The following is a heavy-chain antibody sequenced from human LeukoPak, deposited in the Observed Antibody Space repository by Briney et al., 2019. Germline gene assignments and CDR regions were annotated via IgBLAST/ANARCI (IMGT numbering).Heavy chain of an antibody. CDR1: GFTFSSYW. Sequence: AGGSLRLSCAASGFTFSSYWMQWVRQAPGKGLVRVSRINSDGNRIIYADSVKGRFTISRDNAKNTLYLQMNSLRAEDTAVYYCAKVYHGDYLPSFDYWGQGTLVTVSS. V-gene: IGHV3-74*01. D-gene: IGHD4-17*01. CDR3: AKVYHGDYLPSFDY. J-gene: IGHJ4*02. CDR2: INSDGNRI.